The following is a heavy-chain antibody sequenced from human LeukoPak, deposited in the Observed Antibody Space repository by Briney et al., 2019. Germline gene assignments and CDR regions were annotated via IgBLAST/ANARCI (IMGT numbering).Heavy chain of an antibody. CDR1: GASISSGSYY. CDR3: ARAMTTVTHAYYYYMDV. CDR2: IYTSGST. D-gene: IGHD4-17*01. J-gene: IGHJ6*03. V-gene: IGHV4-61*02. Sequence: PSETLSLTCTVSGASISSGSYYWSWIRQPAGKGLEWIGRIYTSGSTNYNPSLKSRVTISVDTSKNQFSLKLSSVTAADTAVYYCARAMTTVTHAYYYYMDVWGKGTTVTVSS.